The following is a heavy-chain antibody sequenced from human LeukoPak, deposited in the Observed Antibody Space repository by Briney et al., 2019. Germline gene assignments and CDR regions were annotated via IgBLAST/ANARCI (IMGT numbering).Heavy chain of an antibody. Sequence: GSLRLSCAASGFTFSNYWMHWVRQAPAKGLVWVSRINSDGISTGYADSVKGRFTVSRYNAKKTLYLQMNSLRAENTAVYYCARDVGNFDYWGQETLVTVSS. CDR1: GFTFSNYW. CDR3: ARDVGNFDY. V-gene: IGHV3-74*01. J-gene: IGHJ4*02. CDR2: INSDGIST.